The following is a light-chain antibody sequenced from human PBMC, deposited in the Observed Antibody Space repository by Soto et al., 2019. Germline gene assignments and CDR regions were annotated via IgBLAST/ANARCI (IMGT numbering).Light chain of an antibody. CDR2: SNN. J-gene: IGLJ2*01. CDR1: SSNIGSNT. V-gene: IGLV1-44*01. CDR3: AAWDYSLNGRV. Sequence: QSVLTQPPSASGTPGQRVTISCSGSSSNIGSNTATWYQQLPGTAPKLLIYSNNQRPSGVPDRYSGSKSGTSASLAISGLPSEDEADYYCAAWDYSLNGRVFGGGTKLTVL.